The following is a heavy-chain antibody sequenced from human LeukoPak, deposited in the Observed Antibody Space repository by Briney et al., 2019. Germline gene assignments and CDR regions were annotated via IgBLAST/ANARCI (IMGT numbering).Heavy chain of an antibody. Sequence: ASVKVSCKASGYTFTSFDINWVRQASGQGLEWMGYMNPNSGKLDYAQKIQGRVTMTTDTSISTAYMELNSLRSEDTAVYYCVREQLDPWGQGTLVTVSS. CDR2: MNPNSGKL. CDR3: VREQLDP. V-gene: IGHV1-8*01. CDR1: GYTFTSFD. J-gene: IGHJ5*02.